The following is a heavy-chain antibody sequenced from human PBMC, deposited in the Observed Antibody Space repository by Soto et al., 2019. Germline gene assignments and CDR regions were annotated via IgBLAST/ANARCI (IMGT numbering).Heavy chain of an antibody. V-gene: IGHV3-30-3*01. CDR1: GFTLSSYS. CDR2: LSADGSSK. CDR3: ASGGSLSNHEYVEH. Sequence: QAQLVESGGGVVQPGRSLRLSCAASGFTLSSYSMHWVRQAPGKGLDWVAALSADGSSKYFADSVKGRFTISRDNSKNMLSLPMNSVGAEESAVYYCASGGSLSNHEYVEHWGQGPLVHVSS. J-gene: IGHJ4*02. D-gene: IGHD3-16*01.